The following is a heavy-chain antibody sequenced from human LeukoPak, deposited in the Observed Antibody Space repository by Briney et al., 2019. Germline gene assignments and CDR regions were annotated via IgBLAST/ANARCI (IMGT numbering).Heavy chain of an antibody. V-gene: IGHV4-34*01. Sequence: KSSETLSLTCAVYGGSFSGYYWSWIRQPPGKGLEWIGEINHSGSTNYNPSLKSRVTISVDTSKNQFSLKLSSVTAADTAVYYCARENYYGSGSADYWGQGTLVTVSS. CDR3: ARENYYGSGSADY. D-gene: IGHD3-10*01. CDR1: GGSFSGYY. CDR2: INHSGST. J-gene: IGHJ4*02.